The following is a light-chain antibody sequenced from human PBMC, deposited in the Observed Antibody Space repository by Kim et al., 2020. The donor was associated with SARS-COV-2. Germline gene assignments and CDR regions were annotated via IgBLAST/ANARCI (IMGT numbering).Light chain of an antibody. CDR3: QQRSSWWT. CDR1: QSISSY. CDR2: DAS. J-gene: IGKJ1*01. V-gene: IGKV3-11*01. Sequence: ALSPGESATLSCRASQSISSYLAWYQQKPGQAPRLLIYDASNRATGIPARFSGSGSGTDFTLTISSLEPEDFAVYYCQQRSSWWTFGQGTKVDIK.